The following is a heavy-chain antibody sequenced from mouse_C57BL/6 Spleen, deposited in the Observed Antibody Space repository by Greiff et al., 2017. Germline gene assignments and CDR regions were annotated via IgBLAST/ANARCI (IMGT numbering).Heavy chain of an antibody. CDR2: IRLKSDNYAT. V-gene: IGHV6-3*01. CDR1: GFTFSNYW. Sequence: EVKVEESGGGLVQPGGSMKLSCVASGFTFSNYWMNWVRQSPEKGLEWVAQIRLKSDNYATHYAESVKGRFTISRDDSKSSVYLQMNNLRAEDTGIYYCTGRGRGGFFDYWGQGTTLTVSS. J-gene: IGHJ2*01. CDR3: TGRGRGGFFDY. D-gene: IGHD3-3*01.